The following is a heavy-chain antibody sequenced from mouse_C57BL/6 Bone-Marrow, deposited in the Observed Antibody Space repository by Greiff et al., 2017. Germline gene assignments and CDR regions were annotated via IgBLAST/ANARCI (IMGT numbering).Heavy chain of an antibody. CDR1: GYSFTGYY. Sequence: EVHLVESGPELVKPGASVKISCKASGYSFTGYYMNWVKQSPEKSLEWIGEINPSAGGTTYNQKFKAKATLTVDKSSSTAYMQLKSLTSEDSAVYYCARLAGYAYWGQGTLVTVSA. CDR3: ARLAGYAY. J-gene: IGHJ3*01. CDR2: INPSAGGT. V-gene: IGHV1-42*01. D-gene: IGHD3-1*01.